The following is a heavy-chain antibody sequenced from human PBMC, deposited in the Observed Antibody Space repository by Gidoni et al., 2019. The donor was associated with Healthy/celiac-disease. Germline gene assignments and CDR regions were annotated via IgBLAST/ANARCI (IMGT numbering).Heavy chain of an antibody. J-gene: IGHJ3*02. CDR1: GFTFSSYA. CDR2: ISYDGSNK. CDR3: ARDEYCGGDCYSPDAFDI. Sequence: QVQLVESGGGVVQPGRSLRLSCAASGFTFSSYAMHWVRQAPGKGLEWVAVISYDGSNKYYADSVKGRFTISRDNSKNTLYLQMNSLRAEDTAVYYCARDEYCGGDCYSPDAFDIWGQGTMVTVSS. V-gene: IGHV3-30-3*01. D-gene: IGHD2-21*02.